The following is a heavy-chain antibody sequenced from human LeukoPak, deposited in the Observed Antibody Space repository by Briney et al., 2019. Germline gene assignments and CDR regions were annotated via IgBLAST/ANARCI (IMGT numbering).Heavy chain of an antibody. D-gene: IGHD3-10*01. V-gene: IGHV3-30-3*01. CDR2: ISYDGSNK. Sequence: GRSLRLSCAASGFTFSSYAMHWVRQAPGKGLEWVAVISYDGSNKYYADSVKGRFTISRDNSKNTLYLQMNSLRAEDTAVYYCARDRAKTYYYGSGTQDPDWFDPWGQGTLVTVSS. J-gene: IGHJ5*02. CDR1: GFTFSSYA. CDR3: ARDRAKTYYYGSGTQDPDWFDP.